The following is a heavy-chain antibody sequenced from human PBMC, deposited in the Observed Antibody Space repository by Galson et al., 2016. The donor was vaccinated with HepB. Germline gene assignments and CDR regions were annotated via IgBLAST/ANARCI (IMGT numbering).Heavy chain of an antibody. CDR1: GGSISRGHW. J-gene: IGHJ4*02. Sequence: SETLSLTCAVSGGSISRGHWWSWVRQPPGKGLEWIGEIDRDGSPNYNPSLKSRVSISVDKSKNQFSLNQNSVTAADTAMYYCTRNGDFALDYWGQGTLVTVSS. CDR3: TRNGDFALDY. D-gene: IGHD4-17*01. CDR2: IDRDGSP. V-gene: IGHV4-4*02.